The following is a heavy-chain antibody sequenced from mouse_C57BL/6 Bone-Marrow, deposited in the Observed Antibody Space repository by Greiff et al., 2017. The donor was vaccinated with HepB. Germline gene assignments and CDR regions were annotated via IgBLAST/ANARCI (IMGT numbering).Heavy chain of an antibody. V-gene: IGHV5-12*01. J-gene: IGHJ3*01. CDR1: GFTFSDYY. CDR3: ARPTVVARRFAY. Sequence: EVKLMESGGGLVQPGGSLKLSCAASGFTFSDYYMYWVRQTPEKRLEWVAYISNGGGSTYYPDTVKGRFTISRDNAKNTLYLQMSRLKSEDTAMYYCARPTVVARRFAYWGQGTLVTVSA. CDR2: ISNGGGST. D-gene: IGHD1-1*01.